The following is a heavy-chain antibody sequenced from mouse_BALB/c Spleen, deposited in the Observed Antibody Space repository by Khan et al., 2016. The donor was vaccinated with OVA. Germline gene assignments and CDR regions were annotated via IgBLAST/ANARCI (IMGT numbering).Heavy chain of an antibody. CDR3: ARNSYMYDCTY. CDR2: IRSGGAT. Sequence: QVQLKESGPGLVQPSQSLSITCTVSGFSLNTYGIHWIRQSQGKGLEWLGVIRSGGATDYNGAFISRLSITKDNSKSQVFFKMNSLQADDTAIYXCARNSYMYDCTYWGQGTLVTVSA. V-gene: IGHV2-2*01. CDR1: GFSLNTYG. D-gene: IGHD2-14*01. J-gene: IGHJ3*01.